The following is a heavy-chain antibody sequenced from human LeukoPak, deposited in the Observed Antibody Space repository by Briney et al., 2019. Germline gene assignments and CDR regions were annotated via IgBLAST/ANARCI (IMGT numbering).Heavy chain of an antibody. J-gene: IGHJ4*02. V-gene: IGHV4-59*01. CDR3: ARGARYFDY. CDR2: IYYSGST. CDR1: GGSISSYY. Sequence: SEALSLTCTVSGGSISSYYWSWIRQPPGKGLEWIGYIYYSGSTNYNPSLKSRVTISVDTSKNQFSLKLSSVTAADTAVYYCARGARYFDYWGQGTLVTVSS.